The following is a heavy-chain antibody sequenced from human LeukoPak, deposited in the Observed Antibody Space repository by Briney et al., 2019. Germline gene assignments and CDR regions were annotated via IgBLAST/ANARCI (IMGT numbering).Heavy chain of an antibody. CDR2: IYSGGST. Sequence: GGSLRLSCAASGLTVSSNYMSWVRQAPGKGLEWVLVIYSGGSTYYTDSVKGRFTISRDNSQNTLYLQMNSLRAEDTSVYYCASSLYGDYYYYMDVWGKGTTVTVSS. V-gene: IGHV3-66*02. J-gene: IGHJ6*03. D-gene: IGHD4-17*01. CDR3: ASSLYGDYYYYMDV. CDR1: GLTVSSNY.